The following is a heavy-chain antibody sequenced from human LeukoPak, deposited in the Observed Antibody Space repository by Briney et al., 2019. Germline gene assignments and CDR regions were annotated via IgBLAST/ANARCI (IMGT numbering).Heavy chain of an antibody. Sequence: GGSLRLSCAASGFTFSSYGMHWVRQAPGKGLEWVSAISGSGSNTFYADSVRGRFTISRDNSKNTLFLQMNSLRAEDTAMYYCAKGPSSGWFYFDYWGQGTLVTVSS. V-gene: IGHV3-23*01. J-gene: IGHJ4*02. CDR3: AKGPSSGWFYFDY. CDR1: GFTFSSYG. D-gene: IGHD6-19*01. CDR2: ISGSGSNT.